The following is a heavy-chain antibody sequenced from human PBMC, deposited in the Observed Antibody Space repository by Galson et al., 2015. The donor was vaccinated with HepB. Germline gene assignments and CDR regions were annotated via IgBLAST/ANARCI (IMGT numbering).Heavy chain of an antibody. CDR3: AREILVVVPAATYYGMDV. CDR2: INPSGGST. CDR1: GYTFTSYY. Sequence: SVKVSCKASGYTFTSYYMHWVRQAPGQGLEWMGIINPSGGSTSYAQKFKGRVTMTRDTSTSTVYMELSSLRSEDTAMYYCAREILVVVPAATYYGMDVWGQGTTVTVSS. D-gene: IGHD2-2*01. J-gene: IGHJ6*02. V-gene: IGHV1-46*01.